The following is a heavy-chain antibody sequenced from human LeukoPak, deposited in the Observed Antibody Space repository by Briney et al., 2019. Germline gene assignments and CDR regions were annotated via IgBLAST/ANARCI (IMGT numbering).Heavy chain of an antibody. CDR3: AREGAEQSFHI. D-gene: IGHD1-26*01. Sequence: GGSLRLSCAASGFTFSSYAMHWVRQAPGKGLEWVAVISNDGSNKYYADSVKGRFTISRDNSKNTLYLQMNSLRADDAAVYYCAREGAEQSFHIWGQGTMVTVSS. CDR2: ISNDGSNK. V-gene: IGHV3-30-3*01. CDR1: GFTFSSYA. J-gene: IGHJ3*02.